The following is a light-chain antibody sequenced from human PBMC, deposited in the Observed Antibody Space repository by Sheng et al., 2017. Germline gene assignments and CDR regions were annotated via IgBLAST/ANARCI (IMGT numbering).Light chain of an antibody. CDR1: SNDVGGYNF. J-gene: IGLJ1*01. Sequence: QSALTQPASVSGSPGQSITISCTGTSNDVGGYNFVSWYQQHPGKAPKLLIYGVSNRPAGISNRFSASKSGKTASLTISGLQPEDEAEYYCSSFASSSPFVFGTGTKATVL. CDR3: SSFASSSPFV. V-gene: IGLV2-14*03. CDR2: GVS.